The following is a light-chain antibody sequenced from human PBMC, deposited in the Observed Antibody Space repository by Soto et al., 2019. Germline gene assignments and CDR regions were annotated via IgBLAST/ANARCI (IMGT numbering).Light chain of an antibody. Sequence: QSVLTQAASVSGSPGQSITISCTGTSNDVGAYNYVSWYQQHPGKAPKLMIYEVSNRPSGVSNRFSGSKSDNTASLTISGLQTEDEADYYCCSYVSSKTYLFGTGTKVTVL. J-gene: IGLJ1*01. CDR2: EVS. V-gene: IGLV2-14*01. CDR3: CSYVSSKTYL. CDR1: SNDVGAYNY.